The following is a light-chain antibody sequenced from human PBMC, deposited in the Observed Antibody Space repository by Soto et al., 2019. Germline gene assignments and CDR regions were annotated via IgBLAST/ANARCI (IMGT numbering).Light chain of an antibody. V-gene: IGKV1-39*01. Sequence: DIQMTQSPSSLSASVGDTVTITCRASQSISVHLNWYQQKPGQVHRLLIYADSNLHSGFPLRFSGSGSETDYALTITSLPSDDVATYYWQQSYITPYTFGHGTKLEIK. CDR1: QSISVH. J-gene: IGKJ2*01. CDR3: QQSYITPYT. CDR2: ADS.